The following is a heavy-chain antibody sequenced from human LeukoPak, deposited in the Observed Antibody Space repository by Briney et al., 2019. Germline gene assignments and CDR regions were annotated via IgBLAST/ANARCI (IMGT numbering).Heavy chain of an antibody. Sequence: SVKVSCKASGGTFSSYAISWVRQAPGQGLEWMGRIIPILGIANYAQKFQGRVTITADKPTSTAYMELSSVRSEDTAVYYCASGSGYNSFDYWGQGTLVTVSS. J-gene: IGHJ4*02. D-gene: IGHD5-24*01. CDR3: ASGSGYNSFDY. V-gene: IGHV1-69*04. CDR1: GGTFSSYA. CDR2: IIPILGIA.